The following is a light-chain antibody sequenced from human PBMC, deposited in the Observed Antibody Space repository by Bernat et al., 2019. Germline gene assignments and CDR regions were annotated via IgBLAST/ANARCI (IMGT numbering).Light chain of an antibody. J-gene: IGKJ4*01. CDR2: YGD. Sequence: RVTITCRASQAINNYLNWYQQKPGEAPKLLIFYGDRLESGVPSRFSGSGSGTDFTLTISSLQSDDFATYYCQQYHRLVTLGGGTKVAI. CDR1: QAINNY. CDR3: QQYHRLVT. V-gene: IGKV1-13*02.